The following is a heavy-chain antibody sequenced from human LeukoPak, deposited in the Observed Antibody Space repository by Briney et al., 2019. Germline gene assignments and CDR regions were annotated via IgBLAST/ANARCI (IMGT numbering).Heavy chain of an antibody. V-gene: IGHV3-23*01. CDR1: GFTFSSFA. D-gene: IGHD3-9*01. Sequence: TGGSLRLSCAASGFTFSSFAMSWVRQAPGKGLEWVSAISGSGDNTHYADSVKGRFTISRDNSKNTLYLQMNTLRAEDTAVYYCARDTMFYDILTGYPHFDYWGQGTLATVSS. CDR2: ISGSGDNT. J-gene: IGHJ4*02. CDR3: ARDTMFYDILTGYPHFDY.